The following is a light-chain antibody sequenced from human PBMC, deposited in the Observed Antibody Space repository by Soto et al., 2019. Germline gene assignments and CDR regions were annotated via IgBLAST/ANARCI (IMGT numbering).Light chain of an antibody. CDR2: GAT. J-gene: IGKJ1*01. V-gene: IGKV3-20*01. CDR3: HQYGSPPPWT. Sequence: EIVLTQSPVTLSLSPGERATLSCRASQRVSSGNLAWYQQKTALAPRLLIFGATSRAAGIPDRFCGSGSGTEFSLTISRLQPEDVSVYSCHQYGSPPPWTFGQGTRVEIK. CDR1: QRVSSGN.